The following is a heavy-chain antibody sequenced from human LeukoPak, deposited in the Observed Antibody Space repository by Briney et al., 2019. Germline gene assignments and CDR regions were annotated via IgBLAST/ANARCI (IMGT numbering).Heavy chain of an antibody. D-gene: IGHD1-26*01. V-gene: IGHV5-51*01. CDR3: ARHLDPNFGGSYYVAPFDY. Sequence: GESLKISCKGSGYSFTSYWIGCVRQMPGKGLEWMGIIYPGDSDTRYSPSFQGQVTISADKSISTAYQLWSSLKASDTDMYYFARHLDPNFGGSYYVAPFDYCGRGTLVTVSS. CDR1: GYSFTSYW. J-gene: IGHJ4*02. CDR2: IYPGDSDT.